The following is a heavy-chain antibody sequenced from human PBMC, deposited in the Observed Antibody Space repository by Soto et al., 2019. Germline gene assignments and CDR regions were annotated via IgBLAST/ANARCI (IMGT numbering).Heavy chain of an antibody. D-gene: IGHD3-22*01. Sequence: SETLSLTCTVSGGSISSGGYYWSWIRQHPGKGLEWIGYIYYSGSTYYNPSLKSRVTISVDTSKNQFSLKLSSVTAADTAVYYCARGNRAYDSSGYYAFDIWGQGTMVTVSS. CDR2: IYYSGST. CDR1: GGSISSGGYY. J-gene: IGHJ3*02. V-gene: IGHV4-31*03. CDR3: ARGNRAYDSSGYYAFDI.